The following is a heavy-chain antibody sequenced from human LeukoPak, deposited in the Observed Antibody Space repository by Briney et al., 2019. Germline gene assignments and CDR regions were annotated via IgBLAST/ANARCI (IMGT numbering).Heavy chain of an antibody. D-gene: IGHD2-15*01. CDR2: IRSDGGKK. J-gene: IGHJ4*02. Sequence: GGSLRLSCATSGITFSAHGLHWVRQAPGKGLGWVAFIRSDGGKKYYADSVQGRFTISRDNSKNALYLQMNSLRAEDTAVYYCARDGGYFIFLLYFDCWGQGTLVTVSS. V-gene: IGHV3-30*02. CDR1: GITFSAHG. CDR3: ARDGGYFIFLLYFDC.